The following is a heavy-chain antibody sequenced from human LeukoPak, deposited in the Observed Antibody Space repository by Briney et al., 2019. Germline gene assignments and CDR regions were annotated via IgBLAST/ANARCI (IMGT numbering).Heavy chain of an antibody. J-gene: IGHJ6*03. Sequence: ASVKVSCKASGYTFTSYGISWVRQAPGQGLEWMGWISAYNGNTNYAQKLQGRVTMTTDTSTSTAYMELRSLRSDDTAVYYCARVVPGLLWFGELSRRYYYYYYMDVWGKGTTVTISS. CDR2: ISAYNGNT. CDR1: GYTFTSYG. D-gene: IGHD3-10*01. CDR3: ARVVPGLLWFGELSRRYYYYYYMDV. V-gene: IGHV1-18*01.